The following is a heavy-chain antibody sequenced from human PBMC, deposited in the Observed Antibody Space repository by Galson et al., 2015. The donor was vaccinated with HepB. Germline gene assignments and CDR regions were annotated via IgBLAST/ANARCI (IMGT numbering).Heavy chain of an antibody. CDR2: IWSDGYKK. J-gene: IGHJ4*02. V-gene: IGHV3-33*06. CDR1: GFTFSNSG. Sequence: SLRLSCATSGFTFSNSGMHWVRQAPGKGLEWVAVIWSDGYKKYYADSVRGRFTIPRDNSKNTVYLQMNSMRAEDTAVYYCAKDAYRSSYYFDYWGQGTLVTVSS. D-gene: IGHD6-6*01. CDR3: AKDAYRSSYYFDY.